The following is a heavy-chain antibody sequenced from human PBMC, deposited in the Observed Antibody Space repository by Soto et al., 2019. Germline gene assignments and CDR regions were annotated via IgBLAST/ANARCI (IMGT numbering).Heavy chain of an antibody. CDR3: ARSRGGYFDY. CDR2: IYYSGST. V-gene: IGHV4-59*01. D-gene: IGHD3-16*01. CDR1: GGSISSYY. Sequence: QVQLQESGPGLVKPSETLSLTCTVSGGSISSYYWSWIRQPPGKGLEWIGYIYYSGSTNYNPSLKSRVTVSVDTSKNQFSLKLSSVTAADTAVYYYARSRGGYFDYWGQGTLVTVSS. J-gene: IGHJ4*02.